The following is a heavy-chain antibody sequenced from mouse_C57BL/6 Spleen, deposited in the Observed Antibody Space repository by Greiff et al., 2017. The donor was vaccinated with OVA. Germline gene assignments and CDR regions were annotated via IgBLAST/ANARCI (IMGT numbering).Heavy chain of an antibody. D-gene: IGHD2-4*01. Sequence: EVQVVESGPGLVKPSQSLSLTCSVTGYSITSGYYWNWIRQFPGNKLEWMGYISYDGSNNYNPSLKNRISITRDTSKNQFFLKLNSVTTEDTATYYCARDDYDGSYWYFDVWGTGTTVTVAS. CDR3: ARDDYDGSYWYFDV. J-gene: IGHJ1*03. CDR2: ISYDGSN. V-gene: IGHV3-6*01. CDR1: GYSITSGYY.